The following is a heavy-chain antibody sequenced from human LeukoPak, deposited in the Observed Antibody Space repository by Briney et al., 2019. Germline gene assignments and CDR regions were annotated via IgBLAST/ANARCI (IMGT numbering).Heavy chain of an antibody. CDR2: MQPDGGEK. Sequence: GGSLRLSCAASGFTFSSYWMSWVRQAPGKGLEWVANMQPDGGEKYYVDSVKGRFTISRDNAKNSLYLQMNSLRAEDTAVYYCASETPYGSLTFDYWGQGTRVTVSS. J-gene: IGHJ4*02. D-gene: IGHD3-10*01. V-gene: IGHV3-7*03. CDR1: GFTFSSYW. CDR3: ASETPYGSLTFDY.